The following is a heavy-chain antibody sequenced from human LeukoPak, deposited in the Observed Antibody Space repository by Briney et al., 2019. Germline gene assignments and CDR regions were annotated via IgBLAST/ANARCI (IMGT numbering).Heavy chain of an antibody. CDR3: ARRGGPPLEYYFDY. D-gene: IGHD2-15*01. V-gene: IGHV3-48*03. CDR1: GFTSSSYE. CDR2: ISSSGSTI. Sequence: GGSLRLSCAASGFTSSSYEMNWVRQAPGKGLEWVSYISSSGSTIYYADSVKGRFTISRDNAKNSLYLQMNGLRAEDTAVYYCARRGGPPLEYYFDYWGQGTLVTVSS. J-gene: IGHJ4*02.